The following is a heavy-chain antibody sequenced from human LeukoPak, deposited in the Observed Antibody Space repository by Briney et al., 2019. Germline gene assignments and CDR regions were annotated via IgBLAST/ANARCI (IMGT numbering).Heavy chain of an antibody. J-gene: IGHJ4*02. V-gene: IGHV1-69*05. D-gene: IGHD4-17*01. CDR1: GDTFKNYA. CDR2: ILTVFGTT. Sequence: SVKVSCKASGDTFKNYAVCWVRQAPGQGLEWMGGILTVFGTTNYEQKFQGRVTITTDESSSTAYMELSSLTSDDTAVYYCVRSRSVTYGFDYWGQGTLVIVSS. CDR3: VRSRSVTYGFDY.